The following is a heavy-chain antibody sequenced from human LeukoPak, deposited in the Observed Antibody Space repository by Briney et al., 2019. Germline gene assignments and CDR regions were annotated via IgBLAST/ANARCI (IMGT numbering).Heavy chain of an antibody. J-gene: IGHJ4*02. Sequence: ETLSLTCAVSGGSISSSDWWSWVRQAPGKGLEWVANIKQDGSEKYYVDSVKGRFTISRDNAKNSLYLQMNSLRAEDTAVYYCARDKIVGATYFDYWGQGTLVTVSS. CDR1: GGSISSSDW. V-gene: IGHV3-7*01. CDR3: ARDKIVGATYFDY. D-gene: IGHD1-26*01. CDR2: IKQDGSEK.